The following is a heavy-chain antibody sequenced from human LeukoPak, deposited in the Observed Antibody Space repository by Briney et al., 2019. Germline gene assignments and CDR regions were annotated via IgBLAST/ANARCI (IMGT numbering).Heavy chain of an antibody. CDR3: ARDWTDVNGVGRALDY. J-gene: IGHJ4*02. V-gene: IGHV3-7*01. D-gene: IGHD3/OR15-3a*01. Sequence: PGGSLRLSCAASGFTFSTYWMGWVRQAPGKGLEWVAKIKPDGSEKDHVDSVEGRFTISRDNAKNSLYLQMNSLGAEDTALYYCARDWTDVNGVGRALDYWGQGTLVTVSS. CDR2: IKPDGSEK. CDR1: GFTFSTYW.